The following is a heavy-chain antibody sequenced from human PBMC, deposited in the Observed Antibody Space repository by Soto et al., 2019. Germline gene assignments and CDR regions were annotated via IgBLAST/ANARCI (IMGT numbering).Heavy chain of an antibody. CDR3: ARDRGLRYFDWLSHYNWFDP. CDR1: GYTFTSYA. Sequence: QVQLVQSVAEVKKPGASVKVSCKASGYTFTSYAMHWVRQAPGQRLEWMGWINAGNGNTKYSQKFQGRVTITRDTSASTAYMELSSLRSEDTAVYYCARDRGLRYFDWLSHYNWFDPWGQGTLVTVSS. V-gene: IGHV1-3*01. CDR2: INAGNGNT. J-gene: IGHJ5*02. D-gene: IGHD3-9*01.